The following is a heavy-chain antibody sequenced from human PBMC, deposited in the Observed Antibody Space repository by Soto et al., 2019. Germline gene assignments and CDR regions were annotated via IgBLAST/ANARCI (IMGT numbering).Heavy chain of an antibody. V-gene: IGHV4-4*02. CDR3: AREVGSDSPVGY. CDR1: GGSISSSNW. CDR2: IYHSGST. Sequence: QEPLQESGPGLVKPSGTLSLTCSVSGGSISSSNWWSWVRTPPGKGLEWIGEIYHSGSTNSYPSLKSRFTISLDKSKPQFSLKLSAVTVSDKAVYYCAREVGSDSPVGYWCQGPLVTVSS. D-gene: IGHD2-21*02. J-gene: IGHJ4*02.